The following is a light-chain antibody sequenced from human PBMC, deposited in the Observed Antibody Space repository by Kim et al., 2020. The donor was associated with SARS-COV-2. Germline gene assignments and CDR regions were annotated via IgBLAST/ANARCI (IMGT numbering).Light chain of an antibody. J-gene: IGKJ1*01. CDR1: HSVNRW. Sequence: ASVGDRVTITCRASHSVNRWLAWYQQRPGKAPRALLDETSKLEGGVPSRFSGSGFGTEFTLTISSLQPDDVGTYYCQQYAGDSKTFGQGTKVDIK. CDR2: ETS. CDR3: QQYAGDSKT. V-gene: IGKV1-5*03.